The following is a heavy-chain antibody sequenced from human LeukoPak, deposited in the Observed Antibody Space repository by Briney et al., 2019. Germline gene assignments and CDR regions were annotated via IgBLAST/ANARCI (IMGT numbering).Heavy chain of an antibody. V-gene: IGHV5-51*01. CDR3: ARFWNYYGSGIVRGYFDL. J-gene: IGHJ2*01. D-gene: IGHD3-10*01. Sequence: GESLKISCKGSGYIFTHYWIGWVRQMPGEGLEWMGIIYPGDSDTRYNSSLQGQVTLSADKSINTAYLQWSSLKASDTAMYYCARFWNYYGSGIVRGYFDLWGRGTLVTVSS. CDR2: IYPGDSDT. CDR1: GYIFTHYW.